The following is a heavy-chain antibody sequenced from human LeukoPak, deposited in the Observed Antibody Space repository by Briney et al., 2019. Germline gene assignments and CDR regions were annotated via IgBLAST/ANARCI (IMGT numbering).Heavy chain of an antibody. CDR1: GGTFSSYA. CDR3: ARDPGDILTGPILGAFDI. J-gene: IGHJ3*02. Sequence: GASVKVSCKASGGTFSSYAISWVRQAPGQGLEWMGGIIPIFGTANYAQKFQGRVTITADKSTSTAYMELSSLRSEDTAVYYCARDPGDILTGPILGAFDIRGQGTMVTVSS. V-gene: IGHV1-69*06. D-gene: IGHD3-9*01. CDR2: IIPIFGTA.